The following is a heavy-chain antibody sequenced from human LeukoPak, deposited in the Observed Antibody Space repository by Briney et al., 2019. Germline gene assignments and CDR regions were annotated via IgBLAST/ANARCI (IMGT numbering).Heavy chain of an antibody. CDR2: ISSSGGST. V-gene: IGHV3-64*01. CDR3: ARGYYSSGKIYPLGNY. CDR1: GFTFNNFA. J-gene: IGHJ4*02. D-gene: IGHD3-10*01. Sequence: GGSLRLSCAASGFTFNNFAMHWVRQAPGKGLEYVSVISSSGGSTYYANSVEGRFTISRDNSKSTLYLQMGSLRAEDTALYFCARGYYSSGKIYPLGNYWGQGTLVTVSS.